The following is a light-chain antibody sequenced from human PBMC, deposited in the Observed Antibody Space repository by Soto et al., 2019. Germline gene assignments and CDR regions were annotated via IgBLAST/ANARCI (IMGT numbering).Light chain of an antibody. CDR1: QSVSSN. CDR3: QQYNNWPRT. CDR2: GAS. Sequence: EIVMTQSPATLSVSPGERATLSCRASQSVSSNLAWYQQKPGQAPRLLIYGASTRATGIPARFSGSGSGTEFTLTISSLQSEDFAVYYCQQYNNWPRTFXQGTKPDIK. J-gene: IGKJ1*01. V-gene: IGKV3-15*01.